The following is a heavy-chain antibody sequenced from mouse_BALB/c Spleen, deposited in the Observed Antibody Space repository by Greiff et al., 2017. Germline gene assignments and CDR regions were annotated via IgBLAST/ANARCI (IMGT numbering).Heavy chain of an antibody. V-gene: IGHV14-3*02. Sequence: EVQLQQSGAELVKPGASVKLSCTASGFNIKDTYMHWVKQRPEQGLEWIGRIDPANGNTKYDPKFQGKATITADTSSNTAYLQLSSLTSEDTAVYYCALGRYGNLYYAMDYWGQGTSVTVSS. D-gene: IGHD2-10*02. CDR2: IDPANGNT. J-gene: IGHJ4*01. CDR1: GFNIKDTY. CDR3: ALGRYGNLYYAMDY.